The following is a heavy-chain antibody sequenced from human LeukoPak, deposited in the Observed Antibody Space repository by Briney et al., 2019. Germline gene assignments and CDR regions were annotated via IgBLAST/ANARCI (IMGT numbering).Heavy chain of an antibody. D-gene: IGHD3-16*01. CDR3: ARSVGYFDY. CDR1: GGSISSNNW. J-gene: IGHJ4*02. Sequence: PSETLSLTCAVSGGSISSNNWWIWVRQSPEKGLEWIGEIYHDGSTNDNPSLKSRVTISMDKSKNQLSLKLSSVTAADTAVYYCARSVGYFDYWGQGTLVTVSS. CDR2: IYHDGST. V-gene: IGHV4-4*02.